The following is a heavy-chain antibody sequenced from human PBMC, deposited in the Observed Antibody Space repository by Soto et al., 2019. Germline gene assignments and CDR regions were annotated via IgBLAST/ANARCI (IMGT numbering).Heavy chain of an antibody. V-gene: IGHV1-69*01. CDR3: PRASGYVSGWYHDY. CDR2: LIPILGTT. Sequence: QVQLVQSGAEVRKPGSSMKVSCKASGGTFSSDAVSWVRQAPGQGLEWMGGLIPILGTTHYAQKFQGRVTITADESTNTDYMELSSLRSDDTAVYYCPRASGYVSGWYHDYWGQGTRVTVSS. D-gene: IGHD6-19*01. CDR1: GGTFSSDA. J-gene: IGHJ4*02.